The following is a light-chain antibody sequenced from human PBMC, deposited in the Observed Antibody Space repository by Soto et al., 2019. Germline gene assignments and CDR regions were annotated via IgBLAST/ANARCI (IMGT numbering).Light chain of an antibody. Sequence: IQMTQSPSTLSASVGDGVTITCRASQSISSWLAWYQQKPGKAPKLLIYDASSLESGVPSRFSGSGSGTEFTLTISSLQPDDFATYYCQQYNSYSLTFGQGTRLEIK. V-gene: IGKV1-5*01. CDR2: DAS. J-gene: IGKJ5*01. CDR1: QSISSW. CDR3: QQYNSYSLT.